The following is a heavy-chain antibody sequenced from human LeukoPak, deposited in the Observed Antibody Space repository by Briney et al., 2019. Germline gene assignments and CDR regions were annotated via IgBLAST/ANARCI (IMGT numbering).Heavy chain of an antibody. D-gene: IGHD1-14*01. CDR3: ARDNPPSDY. J-gene: IGHJ4*02. CDR2: IYYSGST. V-gene: IGHV4-59*01. Sequence: SETLSLTCTVSGGSISSYYWSWIWQPPGRGLEWIGYIYYSGSTNYNPSLKSRVTISVDTSKNQFSLKLSSVTAADTAVYYCARDNPPSDYWGQGTLVTVSS. CDR1: GGSISSYY.